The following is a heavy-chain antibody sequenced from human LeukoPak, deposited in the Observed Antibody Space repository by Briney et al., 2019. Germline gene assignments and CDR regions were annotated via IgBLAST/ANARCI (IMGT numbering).Heavy chain of an antibody. D-gene: IGHD6-13*01. Sequence: SETLSLTCTVSGGSISSYYWSWIRQPPGKGLEWIGYIYYSGSTNYNPSLKSRVTISVDTSKNQFSLKLSSVTAADTAVYYCARGVGSSWYYFDYWGQGTLVTVSS. J-gene: IGHJ4*02. CDR3: ARGVGSSWYYFDY. CDR1: GGSISSYY. V-gene: IGHV4-59*08. CDR2: IYYSGST.